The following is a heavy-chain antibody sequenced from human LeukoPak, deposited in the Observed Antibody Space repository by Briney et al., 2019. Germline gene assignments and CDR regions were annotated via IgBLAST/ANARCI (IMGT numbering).Heavy chain of an antibody. CDR1: GGTFSSYA. CDR3: ARGATVPSRRYFDY. D-gene: IGHD4-17*01. CDR2: IIPIFGTA. V-gene: IGHV1-69*06. J-gene: IGHJ4*02. Sequence: AVKVSCKASGGTFSSYAISWVRQAPGQGLEWMGGIIPIFGTANYAQKFQGRVTITADKSTSTAYMELSSLRSEDTAVYYCARGATVPSRRYFDYWGQGTLVTVSS.